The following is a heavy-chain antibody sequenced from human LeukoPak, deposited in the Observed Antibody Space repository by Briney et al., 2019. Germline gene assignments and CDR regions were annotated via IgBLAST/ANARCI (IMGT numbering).Heavy chain of an antibody. CDR3: AREWTTGPTVTPRAYYGMDV. CDR1: GFTFSDYY. V-gene: IGHV3-11*01. D-gene: IGHD1-1*01. CDR2: ISSSVSTI. Sequence: GGSLRLSCAASGFTFSDYYMSWIRQAPGKGLEWVSYISSSVSTIYYADSVKGRFTISRDNAKNSLCLQMNSLRAEDTAVYYCAREWTTGPTVTPRAYYGMDVWGQGTTVTVSS. J-gene: IGHJ6*02.